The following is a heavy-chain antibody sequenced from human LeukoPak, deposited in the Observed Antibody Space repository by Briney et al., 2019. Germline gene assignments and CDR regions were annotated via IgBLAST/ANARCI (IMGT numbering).Heavy chain of an antibody. V-gene: IGHV4-59*12. CDR3: ARACWGDLCYFDC. CDR2: IFYSGST. Sequence: PSDTLSLTCTVSGGSISGYYWSWIRQPPGGGLEWIGYIFYSGSTKYNSSLKSRVTISVETSKNQCSLKLSSVTAADTAVYYCARACWGDLCYFDCWGQGTLVTVSS. CDR1: GGSISGYY. D-gene: IGHD2-21*02. J-gene: IGHJ4*02.